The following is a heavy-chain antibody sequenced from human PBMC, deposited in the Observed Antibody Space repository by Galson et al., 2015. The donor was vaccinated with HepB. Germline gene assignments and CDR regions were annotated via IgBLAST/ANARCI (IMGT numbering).Heavy chain of an antibody. J-gene: IGHJ4*02. Sequence: QSGAEVKKPGESLKISCKGSGYSFTSYWIGWVRQMPGKGLEWMGIIYPGDSDTRYSPSFQGQVTISADESISTAYLQWSALKASDTAMYYCARLGYCGGGGCYQRRYFDSWGQGTLVIVSS. D-gene: IGHD2-15*01. CDR2: IYPGDSDT. CDR1: GYSFTSYW. CDR3: ARLGYCGGGGCYQRRYFDS. V-gene: IGHV5-51*01.